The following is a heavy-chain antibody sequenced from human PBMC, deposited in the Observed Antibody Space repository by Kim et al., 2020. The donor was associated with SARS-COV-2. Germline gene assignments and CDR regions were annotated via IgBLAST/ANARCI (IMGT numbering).Heavy chain of an antibody. Sequence: SETLSLTCTVSGGSISGYYYNWVRQPAGKGLEWIGSMHTSGTTNYNPSLMSRVTLSLDMSKNHFSLKLTSVTAADTAVYYCARGLGWLPSSWGQGTLVTVSS. CDR1: GGSISGYY. D-gene: IGHD3-3*01. CDR3: ARGLGWLPSS. V-gene: IGHV4-4*07. CDR2: MHTSGTT. J-gene: IGHJ5*02.